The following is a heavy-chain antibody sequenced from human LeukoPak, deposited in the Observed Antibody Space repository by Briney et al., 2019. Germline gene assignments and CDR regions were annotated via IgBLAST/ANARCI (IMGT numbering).Heavy chain of an antibody. CDR1: GFTFTTYS. D-gene: IGHD4-17*01. J-gene: IGHJ4*02. V-gene: IGHV3-21*01. CDR3: ARGHTAVTRHFDF. CDR2: ISSGSSAI. Sequence: GGSLRLSCEASGFTFTTYSMTWVRQAPGKGLEWVSIISSGSSAIFSADALKGRFTTSRDDAKNLLYLDMNSLRAEDTAVYCCARGHTAVTRHFDFWGQGTLVTVSS.